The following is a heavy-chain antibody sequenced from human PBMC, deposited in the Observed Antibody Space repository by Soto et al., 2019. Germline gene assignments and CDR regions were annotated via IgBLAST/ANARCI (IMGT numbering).Heavy chain of an antibody. V-gene: IGHV1-18*01. CDR2: ISAYNGNT. D-gene: IGHD3-10*01. CDR1: GYSFTSYG. Sequence: ASVKVSCKASGYSFTSYGISWVRQAPGQGLEWMGWISAYNGNTNYAQKLQGRVTMTTDTSTSTAYMELRSLRSDDTAVYYCARNSFGGSGSYYNPWGQGTLVTVSS. CDR3: ARNSFGGSGSYYNP. J-gene: IGHJ5*02.